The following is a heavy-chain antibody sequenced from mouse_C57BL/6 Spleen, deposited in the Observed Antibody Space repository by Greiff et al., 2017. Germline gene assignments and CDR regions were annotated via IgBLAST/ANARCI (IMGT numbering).Heavy chain of an antibody. D-gene: IGHD2-3*01. CDR1: GFTFSDYG. V-gene: IGHV5-17*01. CDR2: ISSGSSTI. Sequence: EVQVVESGGGLVKPGGSLKLSCAASGFTFSDYGMHWVRQAPEKGLEWVAYISSGSSTIYYADTVKGRFTISRDNAKNTLFLQMTSLRSEDTAMYYGARGSIYDGYYGAYWGQGTLVTVSA. J-gene: IGHJ3*01. CDR3: ARGSIYDGYYGAY.